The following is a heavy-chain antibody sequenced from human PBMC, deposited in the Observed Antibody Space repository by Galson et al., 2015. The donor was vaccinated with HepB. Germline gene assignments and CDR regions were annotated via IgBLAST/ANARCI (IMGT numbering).Heavy chain of an antibody. D-gene: IGHD5-18*01. CDR3: TTDQTAGYSYGYYWFDP. Sequence: SLRLSCAASGFTFSNAWMSWVRQAPGKGLEWVGRIKSKTDGGTTDYAAPVKGRFTISRDDSKNTLYLQMNSLKTEDTAVYYCTTDQTAGYSYGYYWFDPWGQGTLVTVSS. J-gene: IGHJ5*02. V-gene: IGHV3-15*01. CDR2: IKSKTDGGTT. CDR1: GFTFSNAW.